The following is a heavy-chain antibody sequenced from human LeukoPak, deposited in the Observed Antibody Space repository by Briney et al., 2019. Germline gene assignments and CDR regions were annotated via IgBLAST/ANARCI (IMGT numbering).Heavy chain of an antibody. CDR2: IYPGDSDT. J-gene: IGHJ4*02. V-gene: IGHV5-51*01. Sequence: GESLKISCKGSGYTFTTFWIGWVRQMPGKGLEWMGIIYPGDSDTRYSPSFQGQVTISADKSISTAYLQWSSLKASDTAMYYCARHRRWIQPWPGNFDYWGQGTLVTVSS. CDR1: GYTFTTFW. D-gene: IGHD5-18*01. CDR3: ARHRRWIQPWPGNFDY.